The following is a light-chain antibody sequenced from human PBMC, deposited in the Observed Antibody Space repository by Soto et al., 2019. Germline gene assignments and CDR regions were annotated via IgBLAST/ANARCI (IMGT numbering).Light chain of an antibody. CDR1: QSISNW. V-gene: IGKV1-5*03. CDR2: KAS. CDR3: QDYDSHPFT. J-gene: IGKJ2*01. Sequence: DIQMTQSPSTLSASVGDRVTITCRASQSISNWLAWYQQKPGKAPKLLISKASSLESGVPSRFSGSGSGTEFTLTINSLQPDDFATYYCQDYDSHPFTFGQGTKLGVK.